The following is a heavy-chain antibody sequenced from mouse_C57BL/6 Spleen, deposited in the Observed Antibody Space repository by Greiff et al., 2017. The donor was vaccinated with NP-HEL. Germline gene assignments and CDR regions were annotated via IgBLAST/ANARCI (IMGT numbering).Heavy chain of an antibody. CDR2: INPYNGGT. J-gene: IGHJ2*01. D-gene: IGHD2-2*01. Sequence: VQLQQPGPVLVKPGASVKMSCMASGYTFTDYYMNWVKQSHGKSLEWIGVINPYNGGTSYNQKFKGKATLTVDKSSSTAYMELNSLTSEDSAVYYCARDMVTYYFDYWGQGTTLTVSS. V-gene: IGHV1-19*01. CDR1: GYTFTDYY. CDR3: ARDMVTYYFDY.